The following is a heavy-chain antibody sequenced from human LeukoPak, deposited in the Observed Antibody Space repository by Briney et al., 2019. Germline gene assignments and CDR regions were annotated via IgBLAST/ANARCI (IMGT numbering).Heavy chain of an antibody. D-gene: IGHD1-26*01. V-gene: IGHV3-7*01. CDR3: ARDAANSGSYSNWFDP. CDR2: IKQDGSEK. J-gene: IGHJ5*02. CDR1: GFTFSSYW. Sequence: GGSLRLSCAAYGFTFSSYWMSWVRQAPGKGLEWVANIKQDGSEKYYVDSVKGRFTISRDNAKNSMYLQMNSLRAEDTAVYYCARDAANSGSYSNWFDPWGQGTLVTVSS.